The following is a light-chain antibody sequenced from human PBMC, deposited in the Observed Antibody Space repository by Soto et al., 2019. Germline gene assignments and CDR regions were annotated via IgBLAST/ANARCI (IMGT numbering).Light chain of an antibody. J-gene: IGLJ1*01. V-gene: IGLV2-14*01. CDR1: SGDIGGYNY. Sequence: QSALTQPASVSGSPGQSITISCTGTSGDIGGYNYVSWYQHHPGKAPKLMIYEVSNRPSGVSNRFSASKSGTTASLTISGLQAEDEADYYCSSYTSSSTLYVFGTGTQLTVL. CDR2: EVS. CDR3: SSYTSSSTLYV.